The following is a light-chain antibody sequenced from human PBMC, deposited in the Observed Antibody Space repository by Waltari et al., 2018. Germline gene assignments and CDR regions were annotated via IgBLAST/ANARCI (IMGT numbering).Light chain of an antibody. CDR1: QTLLNTDGNVY. V-gene: IGKV2-30*01. Sequence: DLVMTQSPVTLAVTLGQSASISCTSSQTLLNTDGNVYLNWFHQRPGQSPRRLIYQVSKRDSGVPDRFRGSGSGTNFTLTISSLQPEDFATYYCQQLTSYPLTFGGGTKVEIK. J-gene: IGKJ4*01. CDR2: QVS. CDR3: QQLTSYPLT.